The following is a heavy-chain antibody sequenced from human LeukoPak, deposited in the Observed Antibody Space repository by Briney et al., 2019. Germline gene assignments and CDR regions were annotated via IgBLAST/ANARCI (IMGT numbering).Heavy chain of an antibody. D-gene: IGHD1-7*01. Sequence: PSETLSLTCTVSGSSISGGYYWGWIRQPPGKELEWIGSIYHSGITYYNPSLKSRVIISIDTSKNQFSLKLTSVTAADTAVYYCASITGTTEAFDYWGQGTLVTVSS. CDR1: GSSISGGYY. CDR3: ASITGTTEAFDY. V-gene: IGHV4-38-2*02. J-gene: IGHJ4*02. CDR2: IYHSGIT.